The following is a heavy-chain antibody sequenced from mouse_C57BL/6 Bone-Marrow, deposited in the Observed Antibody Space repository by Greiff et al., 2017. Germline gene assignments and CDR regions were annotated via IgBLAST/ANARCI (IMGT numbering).Heavy chain of an antibody. V-gene: IGHV1-72*01. CDR2: IDPNRGGT. Sequence: QVQLQQPGAALVKPGASVQLSCKASGYTFTSYWMPWVKQRPGRGLEWIGRIDPNRGGTKYNEKFKSKATLTVDKPSSTAYMQLSSLTSEDSAVYYCARSQYYGSSYWYFDVWGTGTTVTVSA. CDR3: ARSQYYGSSYWYFDV. D-gene: IGHD1-1*01. J-gene: IGHJ1*03. CDR1: GYTFTSYW.